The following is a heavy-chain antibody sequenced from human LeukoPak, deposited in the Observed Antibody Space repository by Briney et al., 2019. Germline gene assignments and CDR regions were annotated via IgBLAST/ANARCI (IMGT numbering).Heavy chain of an antibody. Sequence: AGGSLRLSCTASGFTLSHYWMSWVRQAPGKGLEWVANTKQDGSEKYYVDSVRGRFTISRDNAKNSLFLQMNSLRAEDTAVYFCARERLGDDIYFDLWGRGTLVTVSS. CDR3: ARERLGDDIYFDL. D-gene: IGHD3-3*01. V-gene: IGHV3-7*01. CDR1: GFTLSHYW. CDR2: TKQDGSEK. J-gene: IGHJ2*01.